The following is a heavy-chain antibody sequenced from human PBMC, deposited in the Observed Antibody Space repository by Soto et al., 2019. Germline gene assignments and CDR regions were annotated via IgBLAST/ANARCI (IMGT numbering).Heavy chain of an antibody. CDR2: ISYDGSNK. V-gene: IGHV3-30-3*01. D-gene: IGHD6-19*01. J-gene: IGHJ4*02. CDR3: ARDATEQWLETYFDS. Sequence: QVQLVESGGGVVQPGRSLRLSCAASGFTFSSYAMHWVRQAPGKGLEWVAVISYDGSNKYYADSVKGRFTISRDNSKNTLYLQMNSLRAEDTAVYYCARDATEQWLETYFDSWGQGTLVTVSS. CDR1: GFTFSSYA.